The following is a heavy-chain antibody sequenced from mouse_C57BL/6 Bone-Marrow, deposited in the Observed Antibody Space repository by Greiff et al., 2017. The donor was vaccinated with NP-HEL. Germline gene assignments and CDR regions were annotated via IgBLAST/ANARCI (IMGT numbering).Heavy chain of an antibody. CDR1: GYTFTDYY. V-gene: IGHV1-26*01. Sequence: VQLKQSGPELVKPGASVKISCKASGYTFTDYYMNWVKQSHGKSLEWIGDINPNNGGTSYNQKFKGKATLTVDKSSSTAYMELRSLTSEDSAVYYCARDSNHFYAMDYWGQGTSVTVSS. D-gene: IGHD2-5*01. CDR3: ARDSNHFYAMDY. CDR2: INPNNGGT. J-gene: IGHJ4*01.